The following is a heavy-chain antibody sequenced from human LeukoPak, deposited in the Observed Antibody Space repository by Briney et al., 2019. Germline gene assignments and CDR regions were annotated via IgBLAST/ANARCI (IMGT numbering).Heavy chain of an antibody. Sequence: PGGSLRLSCAASGFTFNNYNMNWVRQAPGKGLEWVSSISSSDSYIYYADSVKGRFTISRDNAKNSLFLQMNSLRAADTAVYYCARVGVLSSSWLLYWGQGTLVTVSS. D-gene: IGHD6-13*01. J-gene: IGHJ4*02. CDR3: ARVGVLSSSWLLY. CDR2: ISSSDSYI. V-gene: IGHV3-21*01. CDR1: GFTFNNYN.